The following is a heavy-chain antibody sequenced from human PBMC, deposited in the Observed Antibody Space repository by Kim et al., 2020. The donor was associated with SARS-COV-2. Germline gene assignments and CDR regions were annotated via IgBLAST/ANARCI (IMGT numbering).Heavy chain of an antibody. CDR3: ARDPGGTYDY. V-gene: IGHV1-3*01. CDR2: NT. J-gene: IGHJ4*02. Sequence: NTKYSQKVQGRDAMTRDTSASAAYMDLSSLTSEDTAGYYCARDPGGTYDYWGQGTRVTVSS.